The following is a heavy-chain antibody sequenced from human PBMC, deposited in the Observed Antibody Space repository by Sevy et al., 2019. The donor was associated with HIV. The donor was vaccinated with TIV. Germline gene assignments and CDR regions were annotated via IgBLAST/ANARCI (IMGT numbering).Heavy chain of an antibody. CDR2: MNPNSGNT. CDR1: GYTFTSYD. V-gene: IGHV1-8*01. CDR3: ARAGYCSSTSCYNYYYYGMDV. Sequence: ASVKVSCKASGYTFTSYDINWVRQATGQGLEWMGWMNPNSGNTGYAQKFQGRVTMTRNTSISTAYMELSSLRSEDTAVYYCARAGYCSSTSCYNYYYYGMDVWGQGTTVTVSS. J-gene: IGHJ6*02. D-gene: IGHD2-2*02.